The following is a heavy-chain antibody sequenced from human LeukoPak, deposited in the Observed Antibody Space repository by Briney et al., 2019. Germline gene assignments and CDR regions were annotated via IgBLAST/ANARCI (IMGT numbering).Heavy chain of an antibody. CDR2: LSGSGVRT. CDR3: AKAEGYSTGWFSY. CDR1: GFTFSNYA. Sequence: GGSLRLSCTVSGFTFSNYAMNLVRQAPGKGLEWVSGLSGSGVRTDYADSVKGRFTVSRDISKDTLYLQMNDLRAEDTAVYYCAKAEGYSTGWFSYWGQGTLVTVSS. V-gene: IGHV3-23*01. J-gene: IGHJ4*02. D-gene: IGHD6-19*01.